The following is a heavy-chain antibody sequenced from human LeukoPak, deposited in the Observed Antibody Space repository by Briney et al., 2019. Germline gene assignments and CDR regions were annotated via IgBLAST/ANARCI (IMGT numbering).Heavy chain of an antibody. CDR1: GFTFSSYS. CDR2: ISSSSSYI. V-gene: IGHV3-21*01. Sequence: GGSLRLSCAASGFTFSSYSMNWVRQAPGKGLEWVSSISSSSSYIYYADSVKGRFTISRDNAKNSLYLQMNSLRAEDTAVYYCAREYGDPDYYYYMDVWGKGTTVTISS. J-gene: IGHJ6*03. D-gene: IGHD2-8*01. CDR3: AREYGDPDYYYYMDV.